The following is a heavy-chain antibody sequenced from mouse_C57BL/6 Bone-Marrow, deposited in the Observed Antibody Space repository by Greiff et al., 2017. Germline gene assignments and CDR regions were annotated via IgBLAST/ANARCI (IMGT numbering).Heavy chain of an antibody. CDR2: ISSGSSTI. CDR1: GFTFSDYG. D-gene: IGHD1-1*01. CDR3: AVYYYGSRRYFDV. J-gene: IGHJ1*03. V-gene: IGHV5-17*01. Sequence: EVQRVESGGGLVKPGGSLKPSCAASGFTFSDYGMHWVRQAPEKGLEWVAYISSGSSTIYYADTVKGRFTISRDNAKNTLFLQMTSLRSEDTAMYYCAVYYYGSRRYFDVWGTGTTVTVSS.